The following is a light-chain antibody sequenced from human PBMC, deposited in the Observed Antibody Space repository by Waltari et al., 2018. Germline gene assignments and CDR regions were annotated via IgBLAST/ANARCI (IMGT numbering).Light chain of an antibody. Sequence: DIVMTQSPDSLAVSLGARATIHCKSSQSVLYRSNNKNYLAWYQQKPGQPPKLLIYWASTRESGVPDRFSGSGSGTDFTLTISSLQAEDVAVYYCQEYYGTPPDTFGQGTKLEIK. CDR3: QEYYGTPPDT. CDR1: QSVLYRSNNKNY. CDR2: WAS. J-gene: IGKJ2*01. V-gene: IGKV4-1*01.